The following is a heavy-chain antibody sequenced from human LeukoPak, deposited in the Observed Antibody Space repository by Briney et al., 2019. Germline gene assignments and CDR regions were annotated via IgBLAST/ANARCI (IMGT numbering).Heavy chain of an antibody. CDR3: ARGGLYSAKQRFDY. Sequence: ASVKVSCKASGGTFSSYAISWVRQAPGQGLEWMGGIIPIFGTANYAQKFQGRVTITADESTSTAYMELSSLRSEDTAVYYCARGGLYSAKQRFDYWGQGTLVTVSS. D-gene: IGHD4-11*01. CDR2: IIPIFGTA. CDR1: GGTFSSYA. V-gene: IGHV1-69*13. J-gene: IGHJ4*02.